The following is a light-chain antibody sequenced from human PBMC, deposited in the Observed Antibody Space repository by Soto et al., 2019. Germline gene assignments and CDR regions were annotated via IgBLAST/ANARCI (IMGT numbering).Light chain of an antibody. J-gene: IGLJ2*01. CDR3: CSYAGSGIVI. CDR1: SSDVGSYNL. CDR2: EVG. V-gene: IGLV2-23*02. Sequence: QSALTQPASVSGSPEQSITISCTGTSSDVGSYNLVSWYQQHPGKVPKLMIYEVGKRPSGVSNRFSGSKFGNTASLTISGLQAEDEADYYCCSYAGSGIVIFGGGTKLTVL.